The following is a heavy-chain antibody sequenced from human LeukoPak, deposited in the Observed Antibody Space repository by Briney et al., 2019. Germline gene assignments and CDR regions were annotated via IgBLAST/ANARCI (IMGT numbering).Heavy chain of an antibody. J-gene: IGHJ4*02. Sequence: PSETLSLTCTVSGDSISSYYWSWIRQPPGKGLEWIGYIYYSGSTNYNPSLKSRVTISVDTSKNQFSLKLSSVTAADTAVYYCARDSRDGYNEAWAFDYWGQGTLVTVSS. V-gene: IGHV4-59*01. D-gene: IGHD5-24*01. CDR3: ARDSRDGYNEAWAFDY. CDR2: IYYSGST. CDR1: GDSISSYY.